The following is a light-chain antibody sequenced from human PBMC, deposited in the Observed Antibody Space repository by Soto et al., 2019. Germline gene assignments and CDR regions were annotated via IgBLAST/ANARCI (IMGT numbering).Light chain of an antibody. CDR2: AAS. CDR1: QSISNH. J-gene: IGKJ5*01. V-gene: IGKV1-39*01. Sequence: DIQMTQSPSSLSASVEDRVIITCRASQSISNHLNWYQQKPGKAPKLLIFAASSLQSGVPSRFSGSGSGTEFTLTISSLQPDDFATYYCRQYNGYSITFGQGTRLEIK. CDR3: RQYNGYSIT.